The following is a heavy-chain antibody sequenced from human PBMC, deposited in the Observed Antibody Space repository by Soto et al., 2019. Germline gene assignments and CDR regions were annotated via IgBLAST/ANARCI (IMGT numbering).Heavy chain of an antibody. V-gene: IGHV3-23*01. CDR2: ISGSGGST. Sequence: GGSLRLSCAASGFTFSSYAMSWVRQAPGKGLEWVSAISGSGGSTYYADSVKGRFTISRDNSKNTLYLQMNSLRAEDTAVYYCAKTGLDYVWGSYRSRPYRGQGTLVTVSS. D-gene: IGHD3-16*02. CDR3: AKTGLDYVWGSYRSRPY. J-gene: IGHJ4*02. CDR1: GFTFSSYA.